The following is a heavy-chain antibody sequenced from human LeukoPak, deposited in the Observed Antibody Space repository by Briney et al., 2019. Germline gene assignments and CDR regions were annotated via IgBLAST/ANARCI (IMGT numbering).Heavy chain of an antibody. J-gene: IGHJ4*02. CDR3: ARKGDGDGRYDY. CDR2: ISSNGGST. CDR1: GFTFSSYA. V-gene: IGHV3-64*01. Sequence: GGSLRLSCAASGFTFSSYAMHWVRQAPGKGLEYVSAISSNGGSTHYTNSVKGRFTISRDNPKNTLYLQMGSLRAEDMAVYYCARKGDGDGRYDYWGQGTLVTVSS. D-gene: IGHD1-26*01.